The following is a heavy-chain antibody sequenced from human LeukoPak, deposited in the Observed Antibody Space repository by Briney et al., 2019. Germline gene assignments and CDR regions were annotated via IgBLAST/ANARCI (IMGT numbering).Heavy chain of an antibody. V-gene: IGHV3-15*01. CDR1: GFTFSNVW. CDR2: IKSRTDGGTT. Sequence: GGSLRLSCAASGFTFSNVWMSWVRQAPGKGLEWVGRIKSRTDGGTTDYAAPVKGKFTISRDDSKNTLYLQMNSLNTEDTAVYYCTTPYYHGSGTITPIYYFDYWGQGTLVTVSS. J-gene: IGHJ4*02. CDR3: TTPYYHGSGTITPIYYFDY. D-gene: IGHD3-10*01.